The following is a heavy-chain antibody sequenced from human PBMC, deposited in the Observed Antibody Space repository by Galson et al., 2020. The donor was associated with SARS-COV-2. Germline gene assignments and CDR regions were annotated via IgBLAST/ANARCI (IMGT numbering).Heavy chain of an antibody. V-gene: IGHV4-34*01. CDR2: INHSGST. CDR1: GGSLSGYY. Sequence: SQTLSLTCAVYGGSLSGYYWSWIRQPPGKGLEWIGEINHSGSTNYNPSLKRPVTISVDTSKNQFSLKLSSVTAAATAVYYCARGRYSSGWYGLKDWFDPWGQGTLVTVSS. J-gene: IGHJ5*02. D-gene: IGHD6-19*01. CDR3: ARGRYSSGWYGLKDWFDP.